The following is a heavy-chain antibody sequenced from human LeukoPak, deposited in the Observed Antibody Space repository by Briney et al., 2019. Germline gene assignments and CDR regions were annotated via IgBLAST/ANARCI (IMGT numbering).Heavy chain of an antibody. D-gene: IGHD6-13*01. CDR2: IIPIIDIA. Sequence: GASVKVSCKTSGGTVTNYAISWVRQAPGQGLEWMGRIIPIIDIANYAQKFQGRVTITADKSTSTAYMELSSLRSEDTAVYYCARDAPKYTSSFPPAPHDYWGQGTLVTVSS. CDR3: ARDAPKYTSSFPPAPHDY. J-gene: IGHJ4*02. V-gene: IGHV1-69*04. CDR1: GGTVTNYA.